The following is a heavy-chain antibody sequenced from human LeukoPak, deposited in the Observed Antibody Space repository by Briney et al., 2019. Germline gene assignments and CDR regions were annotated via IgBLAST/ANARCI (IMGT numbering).Heavy chain of an antibody. J-gene: IGHJ4*02. CDR2: IYSGGRT. CDR1: GFTVSSNY. CDR3: AKGVLQVD. V-gene: IGHV3-53*01. Sequence: PGGSLRLSCAASGFTVSSNYRMWVAQAPGKGLEWVSVIYSGGRTYCADSVKGRFTISRANSKNTLYLQMNSLSPEDTAVYYCAKGVLQVDWGLGTLVTVSS. D-gene: IGHD1-1*01.